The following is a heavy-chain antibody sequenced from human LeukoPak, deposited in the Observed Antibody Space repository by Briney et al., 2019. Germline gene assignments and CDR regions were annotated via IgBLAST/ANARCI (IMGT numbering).Heavy chain of an antibody. CDR3: ARVRRDFVVVPAAIWGSAYYFDY. Sequence: SQTLSLTCTVSGGSISSGSYYWSWIRQPAGKGLEWIGRIYTSGSTNYNPSLKSRVTISVDTSKNQFSLKLSSVTAADTAVYYCARVRRDFVVVPAAIWGSAYYFDYWGQGTPVTVSS. V-gene: IGHV4-61*02. J-gene: IGHJ4*02. CDR2: IYTSGST. CDR1: GGSISSGSYY. D-gene: IGHD2-2*01.